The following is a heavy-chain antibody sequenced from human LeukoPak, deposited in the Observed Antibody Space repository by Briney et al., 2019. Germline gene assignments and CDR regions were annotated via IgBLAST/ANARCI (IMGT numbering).Heavy chain of an antibody. V-gene: IGHV3-30*02. CDR1: GFTFSSYG. Sequence: QTGGSLRLSCAASGFTFSSYGMHWVRQAPGKGLEWVAFIRYDGSNKYYADSVKGRFTISRDNSKNTLYLQMSSLRAEDTAVYYCARARGPYGFYYYYGMDVWGQGTTVTVSS. CDR2: IRYDGSNK. D-gene: IGHD4-17*01. CDR3: ARARGPYGFYYYYGMDV. J-gene: IGHJ6*02.